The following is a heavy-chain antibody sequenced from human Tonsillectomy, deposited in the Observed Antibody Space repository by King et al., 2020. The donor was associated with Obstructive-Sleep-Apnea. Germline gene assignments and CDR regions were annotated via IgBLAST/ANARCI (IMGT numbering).Heavy chain of an antibody. V-gene: IGHV3-64D*09. Sequence: VQLVESGGGLVQPGGSPTLSCLSSGFTFSNYSLPWVLQAPWKGLEYVSSICNNWGTTNHADSVKGRFTFSRENSKNTLYLQMSSLRAEETAVYYCVRDAIAVTGTGVGYFDYWGQGTLVTVSS. CDR2: ICNNWGTT. J-gene: IGHJ4*02. CDR3: VRDAIAVTGTGVGYFDY. CDR1: GFTFSNYS. D-gene: IGHD6-19*01.